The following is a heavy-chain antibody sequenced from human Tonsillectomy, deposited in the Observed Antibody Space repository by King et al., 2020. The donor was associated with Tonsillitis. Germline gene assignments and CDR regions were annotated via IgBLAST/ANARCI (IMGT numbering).Heavy chain of an antibody. CDR1: GFTFRSYA. CDR2: IRGSGGST. D-gene: IGHD6-6*01. CDR3: AKDGFWSSSSK. Sequence: VQLVESGGGLVQPGGSLRLSCAASGFTFRSYAMSWFRQAPGKGLEWVSAIRGSGGSTYYADSVKGRFTISRDNSKNTLYLQMNSLRAEDTAVYYCAKDGFWSSSSKWGQGTLVTVSS. V-gene: IGHV3-23*04. J-gene: IGHJ4*02.